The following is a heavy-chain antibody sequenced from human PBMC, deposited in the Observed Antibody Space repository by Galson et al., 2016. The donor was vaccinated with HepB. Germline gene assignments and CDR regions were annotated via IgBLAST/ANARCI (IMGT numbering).Heavy chain of an antibody. D-gene: IGHD6-19*01. CDR2: ISGSGGDST. CDR3: AKDQAQNMAVALRWFDP. Sequence: SLRLSCAASGFSFSSYAMSWVRQAPGKGLEWVSAISGSGGDSTYYADSVKGRFTISRDNSKNMLYPQMNSLRAEDTAVYYCAKDQAQNMAVALRWFDPWGQGTLVTVSS. J-gene: IGHJ5*02. V-gene: IGHV3-23*01. CDR1: GFSFSSYA.